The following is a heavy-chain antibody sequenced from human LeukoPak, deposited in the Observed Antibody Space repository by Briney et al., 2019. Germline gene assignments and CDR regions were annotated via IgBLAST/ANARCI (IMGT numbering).Heavy chain of an antibody. V-gene: IGHV3-23*01. D-gene: IGHD3-16*02. Sequence: GSLRLSCAASGFTFSSYAMSWVRQAPGKGLEWVSAISGSGGSTYYADSVKGRFTISRDNSKNTLYLQMNSLRAEDTAVYYCAKETYYDYVWGSYRYTVPFDYWGQGTLVTVSS. J-gene: IGHJ4*02. CDR2: ISGSGGST. CDR3: AKETYYDYVWGSYRYTVPFDY. CDR1: GFTFSSYA.